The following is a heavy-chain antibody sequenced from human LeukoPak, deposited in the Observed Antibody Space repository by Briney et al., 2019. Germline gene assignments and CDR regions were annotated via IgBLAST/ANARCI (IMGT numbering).Heavy chain of an antibody. J-gene: IGHJ4*02. Sequence: GASVKVSCKVSGYTLTELSMHWVRQAPGKGFEWMGGFDPEDGETIYAQKFQGRATMTEDTSTDTAYMELSSLRSEDTAVYYCATDRGYSYGRYFDYWGQGTLVTVSS. CDR1: GYTLTELS. CDR3: ATDRGYSYGRYFDY. D-gene: IGHD5-18*01. V-gene: IGHV1-24*01. CDR2: FDPEDGET.